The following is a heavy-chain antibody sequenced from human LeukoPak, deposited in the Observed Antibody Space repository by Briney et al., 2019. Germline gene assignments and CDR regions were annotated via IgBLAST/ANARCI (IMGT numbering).Heavy chain of an antibody. J-gene: IGHJ4*02. CDR1: GGSISSNSYY. CDR2: IYYSGST. CDR3: ARDLGYYYGSGSFDY. V-gene: IGHV4-39*07. Sequence: PSETLSLTCAVSGGSISSNSYYWGWIRQPPGKGLEWIGSIYYSGSTNYNPSLKSRVTISVDTSKNQFSLKLSSVTAADTAVYYCARDLGYYYGSGSFDYWGQGTLVTVSS. D-gene: IGHD3-10*01.